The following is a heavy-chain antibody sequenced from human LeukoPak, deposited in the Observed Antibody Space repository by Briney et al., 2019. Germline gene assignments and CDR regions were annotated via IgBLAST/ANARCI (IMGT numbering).Heavy chain of an antibody. J-gene: IGHJ4*02. D-gene: IGHD3-9*01. Sequence: HPGGSLRLSCGASGFTFSTYGMHWVRQAPGKGLEWVAMIRYDGSNKYYADSVKGRFTISRDNSKNTMYLQMDSLRAEDTAVYYCATDGPNYNIDHWGQGILVTVSS. CDR2: IRYDGSNK. CDR1: GFTFSTYG. V-gene: IGHV3-30*02. CDR3: ATDGPNYNIDH.